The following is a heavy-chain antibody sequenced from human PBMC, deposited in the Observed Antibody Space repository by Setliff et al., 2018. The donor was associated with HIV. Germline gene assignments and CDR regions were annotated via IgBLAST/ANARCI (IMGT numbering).Heavy chain of an antibody. CDR2: INTATVTTT. V-gene: IGHV3-48*02. CDR1: GFRFSSTS. J-gene: IGHJ4*02. CDR3: ARVXRIXYFEH. Sequence: PGGSLRLSCAASGFRFSSTSMNWVRQAPGKXLEXXXXINTATVTTTVYYADSVKGRFTVSRDNAKNSLFLDMNSLRDDDSAVYYCARVXRIXYFEHWGQGTVVXVSS.